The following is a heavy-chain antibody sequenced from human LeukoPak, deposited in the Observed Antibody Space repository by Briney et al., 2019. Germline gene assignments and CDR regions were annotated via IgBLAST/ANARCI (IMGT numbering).Heavy chain of an antibody. J-gene: IGHJ5*02. V-gene: IGHV4-34*01. Sequence: PSEPLSLTRAVYCGSFSGYYWRLIRPPPGKGPEWTWEITPYGSTNYNPSLKSRVTISVDTSKNQFSLKLSSVTAADTAVYYCARGHKMVRSNSPFDPWGQGTLVTVSS. D-gene: IGHD3-10*01. CDR3: ARGHKMVRSNSPFDP. CDR2: ITPYGST. CDR1: CGSFSGYY.